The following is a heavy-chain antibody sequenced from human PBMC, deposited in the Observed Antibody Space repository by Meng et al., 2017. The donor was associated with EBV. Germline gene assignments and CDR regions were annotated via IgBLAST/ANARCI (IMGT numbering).Heavy chain of an antibody. V-gene: IGHV1-69*06. J-gene: IGHJ4*02. CDR1: GGTFRSSA. D-gene: IGHD6-13*01. CDR2: IIPMFGTA. Sequence: QGLVVQYGAEVKKTWSQVKVSCKASGGTFRSSAISWVRQAPGQGLEWMGGIIPMFGTANYAQKFQGRVTITADKSTSTAYMELSSLRSEDTAVYCCARAEIAAAGRLDYWGQGTLVTVSS. CDR3: ARAEIAAAGRLDY.